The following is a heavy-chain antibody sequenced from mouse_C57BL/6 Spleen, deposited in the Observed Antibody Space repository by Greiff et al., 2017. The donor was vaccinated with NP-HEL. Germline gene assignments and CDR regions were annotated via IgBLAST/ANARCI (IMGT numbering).Heavy chain of an antibody. J-gene: IGHJ2*01. V-gene: IGHV5-6*01. CDR1: GFTFSSYG. Sequence: EVKLVESGGDLVKPGGSLKLSCAASGFTFSSYGMSWVRQTPDKRLEWVATISSGGSYTYYPDSVKGRFTISRDNAKNTLYQQMSSLKSEDTAMYYCARQRDYFDYWGQGTTLTVSS. CDR3: ARQRDYFDY. CDR2: ISSGGSYT.